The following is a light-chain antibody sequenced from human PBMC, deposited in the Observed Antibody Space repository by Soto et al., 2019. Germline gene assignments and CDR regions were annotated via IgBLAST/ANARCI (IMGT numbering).Light chain of an antibody. V-gene: IGKV3-20*01. CDR1: QSVSNNY. J-gene: IGKJ1*01. CDR2: GAS. Sequence: EIVLTQSPGTLSLSPGERATLSCRASQSVSNNYLAWYQQQPGHAPMLVIYGASNRSAGIADRFSASGSGTDFTLTISRLEPEDFAVYYCQQYISSPLTFGQGTKVEIK. CDR3: QQYISSPLT.